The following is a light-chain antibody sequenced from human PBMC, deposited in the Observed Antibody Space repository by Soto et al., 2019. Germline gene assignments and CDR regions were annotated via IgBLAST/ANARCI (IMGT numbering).Light chain of an antibody. J-gene: IGLJ2*01. Sequence: SSELTQPPSVSVAPGKTARITCGGNNIGSKSVHWYQQKPGQAPVLVIYYDSDRPSGIPERFSGSNSGNTATLTISRVDAGDEADYYCQVWDSSSDHPHVVFGGGTKLTVL. V-gene: IGLV3-21*04. CDR3: QVWDSSSDHPHVV. CDR2: YDS. CDR1: NIGSKS.